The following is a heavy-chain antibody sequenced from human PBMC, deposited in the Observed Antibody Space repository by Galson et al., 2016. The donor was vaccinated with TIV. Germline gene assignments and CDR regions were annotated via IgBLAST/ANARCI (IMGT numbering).Heavy chain of an antibody. CDR3: TRDLGRLRDY. Sequence: SVKVSCKASGYIFTNYYFHWVRQAPGQGLEWMGVIDPSSGGTTYAQKFQARLIMTRDTSTTTVYMDLSSLKSGDTAVCYCTRDLGRLRDYWGQGTLVTVSS. V-gene: IGHV1-46*01. CDR2: IDPSSGGT. J-gene: IGHJ4*02. D-gene: IGHD1-26*01. CDR1: GYIFTNYY.